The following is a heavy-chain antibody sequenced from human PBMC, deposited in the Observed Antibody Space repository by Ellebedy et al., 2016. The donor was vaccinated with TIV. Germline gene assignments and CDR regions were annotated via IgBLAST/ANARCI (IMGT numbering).Heavy chain of an antibody. Sequence: MPSETLSLTCTVSGGSISGRSYHLGWIRQPPGKGLEWIGYIYYTGSTYYNPSLKSRLIISVDTSKNQFSLKLTSVTAADTAVYYCARHAGNAAYAFDFWGQGSPVTVSS. D-gene: IGHD2-2*01. CDR3: ARHAGNAAYAFDF. V-gene: IGHV4-31*03. CDR2: IYYTGST. J-gene: IGHJ4*02. CDR1: GGSISGRSYH.